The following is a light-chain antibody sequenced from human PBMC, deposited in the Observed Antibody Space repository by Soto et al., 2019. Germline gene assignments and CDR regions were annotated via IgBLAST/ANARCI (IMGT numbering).Light chain of an antibody. Sequence: LTQPASVSGSPGQSISISCTGTSSDIGGYDYVSWYQQRPGKAPKLMIYEVRYRPSGVSNRFSGSKSGNTASLTISGLQAEDEAVYYCCSYTRTSNHYYFGSGTEVTVL. CDR2: EVR. V-gene: IGLV2-14*01. CDR1: SSDIGGYDY. CDR3: CSYTRTSNHYY. J-gene: IGLJ1*01.